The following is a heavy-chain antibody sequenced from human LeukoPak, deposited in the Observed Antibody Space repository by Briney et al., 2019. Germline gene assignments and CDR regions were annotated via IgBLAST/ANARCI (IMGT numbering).Heavy chain of an antibody. J-gene: IGHJ1*01. CDR1: SGSFSGYY. CDR3: ARTLGYCSSTSCYFAEYFQH. D-gene: IGHD2-2*01. V-gene: IGHV4-34*01. CDR2: INHSGST. Sequence: PSETLSLTCGVYSGSFSGYYWSWIRQPPGKGLEWIGEINHSGSTNYNPSLKSRVTISVDTSKNQFSLKLSSVTAADTAVYYCARTLGYCSSTSCYFAEYFQHWGQGTLVTVSS.